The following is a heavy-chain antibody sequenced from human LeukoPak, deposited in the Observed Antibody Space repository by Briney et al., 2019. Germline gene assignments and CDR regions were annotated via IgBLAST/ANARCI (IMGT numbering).Heavy chain of an antibody. V-gene: IGHV3-33*08. CDR1: GFIFSDYG. CDR3: ARGPVTAPAYFDY. J-gene: IGHJ4*02. D-gene: IGHD2-21*02. Sequence: GGSLRLSCVASGFIFSDYGMQWVRQAPDKGLEWVADIWYDGSNKHYADSVEGRFTISRDNARNTVSLQMNSLRAEDTALYYCARGPVTAPAYFDYWGQGTLVTVSS. CDR2: IWYDGSNK.